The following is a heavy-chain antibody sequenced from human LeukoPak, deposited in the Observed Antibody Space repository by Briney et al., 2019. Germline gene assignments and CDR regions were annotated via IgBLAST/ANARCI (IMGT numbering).Heavy chain of an antibody. CDR2: ISSSSSYV. CDR3: ARDDVRAAAGTLNFEY. V-gene: IGHV3-21*01. CDR1: GFAFSSYS. Sequence: GGSLRLSCAASGFAFSSYSMNWVRQAPGKGLEWVSAISSSSSYVYYADSVKGRFTISRDNAKNSLYLQMNSLRAEDTAIYYCARDDVRAAAGTLNFEYWGQGALVTVSS. D-gene: IGHD6-13*01. J-gene: IGHJ4*02.